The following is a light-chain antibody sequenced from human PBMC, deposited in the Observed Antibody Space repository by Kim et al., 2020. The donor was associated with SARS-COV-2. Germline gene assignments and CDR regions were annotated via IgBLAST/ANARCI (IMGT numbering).Light chain of an antibody. J-gene: IGLJ3*02. CDR3: SAWDSSLSAWV. V-gene: IGLV10-54*01. CDR1: SNNVGNQG. Sequence: LTQPPSVSKGLRQTATLTCTGNSNNVGNQGAAWLQQHQGHPPKLLSYRNNNRPSGVSERLSASRSGNTASLTITGLQPEDEADYYCSAWDSSLSAWVFGGGTKLTVL. CDR2: RNN.